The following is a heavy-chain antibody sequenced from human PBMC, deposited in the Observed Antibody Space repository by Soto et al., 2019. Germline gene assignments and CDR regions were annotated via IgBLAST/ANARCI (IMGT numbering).Heavy chain of an antibody. CDR2: IYYSGST. CDR3: ARELSAYYDFWSGPRGWFDP. D-gene: IGHD3-3*01. V-gene: IGHV4-31*03. J-gene: IGHJ5*02. Sequence: SETLSLTCTVSGGSVSSGGYYWSWIRQHPGKGLEWIGYIYYSGSTYYDPSLMSRVAISVDTSKDQFSLKLRSVTAADTAVYYCARELSAYYDFWSGPRGWFDPWGQGTLVTVSS. CDR1: GGSVSSGGYY.